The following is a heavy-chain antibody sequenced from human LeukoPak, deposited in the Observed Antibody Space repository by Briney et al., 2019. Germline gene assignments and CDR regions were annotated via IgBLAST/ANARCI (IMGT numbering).Heavy chain of an antibody. Sequence: SETLSLTCTVSGGSISSGDYYWSWIRQPPGKGLEWIGYIYYSGSTYYNPSLKSRVTISVDTSKNQFSLKLSSVTAADTAVYYCASNYYDSSGWNDYWGQGTLVTVSS. J-gene: IGHJ4*02. CDR3: ASNYYDSSGWNDY. CDR2: IYYSGST. V-gene: IGHV4-30-4*02. CDR1: GGSISSGDYY. D-gene: IGHD3-22*01.